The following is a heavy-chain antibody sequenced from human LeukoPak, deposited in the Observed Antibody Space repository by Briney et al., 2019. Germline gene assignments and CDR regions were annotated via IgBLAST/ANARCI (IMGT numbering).Heavy chain of an antibody. V-gene: IGHV4-59*01. Sequence: PSETLSLTCTVSGGSISSYYWSWIRQPPGKGLEWIGYIYYSGSTNHNPSLKSRVTISVDTSKNQFSLKLSSVTAADTAVYYCASPNSSDGWGWFDPWGQGTLVTVSS. CDR2: IYYSGST. CDR1: GGSISSYY. CDR3: ASPNSSDGWGWFDP. D-gene: IGHD6-19*01. J-gene: IGHJ5*02.